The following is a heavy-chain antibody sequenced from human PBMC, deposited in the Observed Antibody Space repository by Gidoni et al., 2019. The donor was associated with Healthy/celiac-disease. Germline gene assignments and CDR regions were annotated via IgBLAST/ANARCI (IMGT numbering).Heavy chain of an antibody. Sequence: QVQLVQSGAEVKKPGSSVKVSCKASGGTFSSYTISWVRQAPGRGLEWMGRIIPILGIANYAQKFQGRVTITADKSTSTAYMELSSLRSEDTAVYYCAREGQAARLAYWGQGTLVTVSS. J-gene: IGHJ4*02. CDR3: AREGQAARLAY. D-gene: IGHD6-6*01. V-gene: IGHV1-69*08. CDR1: GGTFSSYT. CDR2: IIPILGIA.